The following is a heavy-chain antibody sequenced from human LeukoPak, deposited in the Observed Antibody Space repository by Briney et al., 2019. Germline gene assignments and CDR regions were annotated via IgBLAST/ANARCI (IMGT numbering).Heavy chain of an antibody. Sequence: SESLSLTCTVSGXSISSYYWSWVRQPPGKGLEWIGYLYYSGSTNYNPSLKGRVTISGDKSKNQFSLKLRSVTTADTAVYYCARGSYSSSWYEGLNWFDPWGKGTLVTVSS. D-gene: IGHD6-13*01. CDR3: ARGSYSSSWYEGLNWFDP. CDR2: LYYSGST. J-gene: IGHJ5*02. CDR1: GXSISSYY. V-gene: IGHV4-59*01.